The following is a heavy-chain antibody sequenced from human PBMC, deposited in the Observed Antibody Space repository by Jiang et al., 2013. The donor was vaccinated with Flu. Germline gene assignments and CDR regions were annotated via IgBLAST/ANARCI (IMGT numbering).Heavy chain of an antibody. Sequence: KYYADSVKGRFTISRDNSKNTLYLQMNSLRAEDTAVYYCARDKFYGDYWDQLWGQGTLVTVSS. CDR3: ARDKFYGDYWDQL. CDR2: K. J-gene: IGHJ4*02. V-gene: IGHV3-30*01. D-gene: IGHD4-17*01.